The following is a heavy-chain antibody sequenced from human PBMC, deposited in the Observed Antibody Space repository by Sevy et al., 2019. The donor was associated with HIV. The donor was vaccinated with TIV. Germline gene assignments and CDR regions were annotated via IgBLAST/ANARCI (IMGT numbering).Heavy chain of an antibody. CDR1: GFTFSNYW. V-gene: IGHV3-7*01. Sequence: GESLKISCSASGFTFSNYWMAWVRQAPGKGLEWVANIKQGGDTKYFVDSVKGRFTISRDNAKNLVFLQMNTLTAEDMAVYYCARDEYGSLDYWGQGILVTVSS. CDR2: IKQGGDTK. J-gene: IGHJ4*02. D-gene: IGHD6-13*01. CDR3: ARDEYGSLDY.